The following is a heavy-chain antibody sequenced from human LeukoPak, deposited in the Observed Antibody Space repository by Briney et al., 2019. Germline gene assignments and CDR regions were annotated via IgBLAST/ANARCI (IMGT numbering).Heavy chain of an antibody. CDR2: IYYSGST. V-gene: IGHV4-31*03. J-gene: IGHJ2*01. CDR1: GGSISSGGYY. CDR3: ARGLDYDILTGYPGDWYFDL. D-gene: IGHD3-9*01. Sequence: SQTLSLTCTVSGGSISSGGYYWSWIRQHPGKGLEWIGYIYYSGSTYYNPSLKSRVTISVDTSKNQFSLKLSSVTAADTAVYYCARGLDYDILTGYPGDWYFDLWGHGTLVTVSS.